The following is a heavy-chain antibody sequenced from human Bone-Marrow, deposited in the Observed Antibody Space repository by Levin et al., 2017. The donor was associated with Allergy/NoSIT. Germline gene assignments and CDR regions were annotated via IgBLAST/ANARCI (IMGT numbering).Heavy chain of an antibody. J-gene: IGHJ4*02. Sequence: LSLTCAASGFTFSSYAMSWVRQAPGKGLEWVSGISGNGGSTTYADSVKGRFTISRDNAKNTVYLQMNSLRAEDTAVYYCAAPEPDYWGQGTLVTVSS. V-gene: IGHV3-23*01. CDR2: ISGNGGST. CDR1: GFTFSSYA. CDR3: AAPEPDY.